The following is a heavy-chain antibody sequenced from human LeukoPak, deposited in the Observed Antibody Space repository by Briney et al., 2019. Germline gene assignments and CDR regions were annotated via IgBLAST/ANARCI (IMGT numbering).Heavy chain of an antibody. D-gene: IGHD1-26*01. V-gene: IGHV4-59*08. CDR3: ARGGRIVGATRAFDI. J-gene: IGHJ3*02. Sequence: SETLSLTCTVSGGSISSYYWSWIRQPPGKGLEWIGCIYYGGSTNYNPSLESRVTISVDTSKNQFSLKLNSVTAADTAVYYCARGGRIVGATRAFDIWGQGTMVTVSS. CDR1: GGSISSYY. CDR2: IYYGGST.